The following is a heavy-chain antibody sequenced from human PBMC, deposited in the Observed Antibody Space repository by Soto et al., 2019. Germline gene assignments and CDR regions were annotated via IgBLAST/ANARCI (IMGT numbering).Heavy chain of an antibody. CDR3: ARDKVKAAAGDDDYFDY. D-gene: IGHD6-13*01. CDR2: VYYSGST. V-gene: IGHV4-31*02. Sequence: SETLSLTCTVSGGSISSGGYYWSWIRQHPGKGLEWIGYVYYSGSTYYNPSLKSRVTISVDTSKNQFSLKLSSVTAADTAVYYCARDKVKAAAGDDDYFDYWGQGTLVTVSS. CDR1: GGSISSGGYY. J-gene: IGHJ4*02.